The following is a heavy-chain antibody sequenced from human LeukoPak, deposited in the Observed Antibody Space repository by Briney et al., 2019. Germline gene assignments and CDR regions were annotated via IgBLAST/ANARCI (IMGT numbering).Heavy chain of an antibody. CDR2: IYYSGRT. Sequence: SETLSLTCTASGGSISSSSYYWGWIRQPPGKGLEWIGSIYYSGRTYYNPSLKSRVTTSVATSKNQFSLKLSSVTPADTAVYYCATTRLTTVTPYYYYYYYMDVWGKGTTVTVSS. CDR1: GGSISSSSYY. J-gene: IGHJ6*03. D-gene: IGHD4-17*01. V-gene: IGHV4-39*01. CDR3: ATTRLTTVTPYYYYYYYMDV.